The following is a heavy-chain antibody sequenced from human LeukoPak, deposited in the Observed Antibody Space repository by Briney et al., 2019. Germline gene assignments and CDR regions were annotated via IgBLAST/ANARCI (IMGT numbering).Heavy chain of an antibody. J-gene: IGHJ4*02. CDR3: AKDKARLRSYFDY. D-gene: IGHD4-17*01. V-gene: IGHV3-23*01. CDR1: GFTFSSYA. CDR2: ISGSGGST. Sequence: PGGSLRLSCAASGFTFSSYAMSWVRQAPGKGLGWVSAISGSGGSTYYADSVKGRFTISRDNSKNTLYLQMNSLRAEDTAVYYCAKDKARLRSYFDYWGQGTLVTVSS.